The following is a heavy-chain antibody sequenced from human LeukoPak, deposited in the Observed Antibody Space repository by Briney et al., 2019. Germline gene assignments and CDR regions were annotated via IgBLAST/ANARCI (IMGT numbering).Heavy chain of an antibody. V-gene: IGHV1-46*01. J-gene: IGHJ4*02. Sequence: GASVKVSCKASGYTFTSYYMHWVRQAPGQGLEWMGIINPSGGSTSYAQKFQGRVTMTRDTSTSTVYMELSSLRSEGTAVYYCARGLSSLHIKGEFDYWGQGTLVTVSS. CDR1: GYTFTSYY. D-gene: IGHD3-16*01. CDR2: INPSGGST. CDR3: ARGLSSLHIKGEFDY.